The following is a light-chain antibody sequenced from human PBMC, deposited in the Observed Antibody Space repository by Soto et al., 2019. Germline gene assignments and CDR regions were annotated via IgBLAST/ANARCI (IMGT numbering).Light chain of an antibody. Sequence: DIKMTQSPSTLSASVGDRVTITCRAIQRISSWLAWSQQKPGKAPKLLIYKASSLERGVPSRFSGSGSGTEFTLTISSLQPDDFATYYCQQYNSYSPTFGQGTKVEIK. CDR2: KAS. CDR3: QQYNSYSPT. CDR1: QRISSW. J-gene: IGKJ1*01. V-gene: IGKV1-5*03.